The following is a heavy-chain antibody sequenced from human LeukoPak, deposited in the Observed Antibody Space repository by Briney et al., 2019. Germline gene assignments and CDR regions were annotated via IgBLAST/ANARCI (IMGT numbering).Heavy chain of an antibody. D-gene: IGHD3-22*01. Sequence: GGSLRLSCAASGFTVSSNYMSWVRQAPGKGLEWVSVIYSGGSTYYADSVKGRFTISRDNSKNTLYLQMNSLRAEDTAVYYCAKESGYYYDSSGSWNYWGQGTLVTVSS. V-gene: IGHV3-53*05. CDR3: AKESGYYYDSSGSWNY. CDR1: GFTVSSNY. CDR2: IYSGGST. J-gene: IGHJ4*02.